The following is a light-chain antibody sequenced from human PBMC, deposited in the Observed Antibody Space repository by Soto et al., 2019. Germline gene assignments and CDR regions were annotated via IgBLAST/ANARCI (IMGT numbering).Light chain of an antibody. CDR3: QQSYSFPFT. Sequence: DLPMTQSPSSLSASVGDRVTITCRASQSISDYLNWYYQKPGKAPNLLIYGASSLQSGVPSRFSGGGSGTEFTLTINSLQPEDFATYYCQQSYSFPFTFGGGTKVEIK. V-gene: IGKV1-39*01. CDR2: GAS. CDR1: QSISDY. J-gene: IGKJ4*01.